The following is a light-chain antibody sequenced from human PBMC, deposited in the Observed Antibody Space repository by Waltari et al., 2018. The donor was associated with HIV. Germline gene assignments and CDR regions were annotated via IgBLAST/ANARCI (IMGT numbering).Light chain of an antibody. V-gene: IGLV2-14*03. J-gene: IGLJ3*02. CDR2: DVT. Sequence: QSALTQPASVSGSPGQAIVISSTGTSDDVGYYNSVSWYQQHPGKVPKLVIYDVTSRPSGVSNRFSGSKSGNTASLTISGLRADDEADYYCSSYVGSSTSWLFGGGTKLTV. CDR3: SSYVGSSTSWL. CDR1: SDDVGYYNS.